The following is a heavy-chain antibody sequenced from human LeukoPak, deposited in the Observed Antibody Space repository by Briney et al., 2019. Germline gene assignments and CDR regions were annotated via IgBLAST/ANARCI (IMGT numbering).Heavy chain of an antibody. Sequence: GGSLRLSCVASGFTISSNYMSWVRQAPGKGLEWVSVIYSSGTTYYADSVKGRFTISRDNSKNTLYLQMNSLRAEDTAVYYCARSTPPIGRSTYYFDYWGQGTLVTASS. CDR2: IYSSGTT. J-gene: IGHJ4*02. CDR3: ARSTPPIGRSTYYFDY. CDR1: GFTISSNY. D-gene: IGHD1-1*01. V-gene: IGHV3-53*01.